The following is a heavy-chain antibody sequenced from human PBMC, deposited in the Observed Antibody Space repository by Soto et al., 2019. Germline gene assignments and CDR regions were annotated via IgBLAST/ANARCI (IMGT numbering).Heavy chain of an antibody. CDR2: IWPEGNNR. D-gene: IGHD3-22*01. CDR3: ARAAWFYYGMDV. CDR1: GFIFNTYG. V-gene: IGHV3-33*01. J-gene: IGHJ6*02. Sequence: QVQLVESGGGVVQPGTSLRLSCATSGFIFNTYGMHWVRQAPGKGLEWVAVIWPEGNNRYYADSVSGQFTSSRNNSKNTLFLQMNSLSAEDTAVYYCARAAWFYYGMDVWGQGTTVTVSS.